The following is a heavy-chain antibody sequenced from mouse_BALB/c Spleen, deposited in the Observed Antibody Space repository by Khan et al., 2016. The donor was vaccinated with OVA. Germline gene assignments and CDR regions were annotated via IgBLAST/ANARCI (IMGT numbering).Heavy chain of an antibody. CDR2: IFPGSGTP. CDR1: GYKFTDYI. Sequence: QVQLQQSGPELVKPGASLMVSCKASGYKFTDYIIGWVKQSTRQGLEWIGDIFPGSGTPYYNEKFKDKATLTADKSSNTAYMQLSSLTSEDSAVYFCARGGYSVFAYWGQGTLVTVSA. V-gene: IGHV1-77*01. J-gene: IGHJ3*01. CDR3: ARGGYSVFAY. D-gene: IGHD2-14*01.